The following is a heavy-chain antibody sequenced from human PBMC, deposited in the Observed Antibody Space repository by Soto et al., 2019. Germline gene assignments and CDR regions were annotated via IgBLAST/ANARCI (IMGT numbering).Heavy chain of an antibody. D-gene: IGHD2-2*01. V-gene: IGHV3-30*03. Sequence: SGGSLRLSCAASGFTFSSYGMHWVRQAPGKGLEWVAVISYDGSNKYYADSVKGRFTISRDNSKNTLYLQMNSLKVDDTAVYYCALVRSVSCLSLHFWGHGTLVTVSS. CDR1: GFTFSSYG. CDR2: ISYDGSNK. CDR3: ALVRSVSCLSLHF. J-gene: IGHJ4*01.